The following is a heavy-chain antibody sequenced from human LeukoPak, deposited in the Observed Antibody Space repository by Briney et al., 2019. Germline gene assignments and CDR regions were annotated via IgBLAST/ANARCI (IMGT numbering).Heavy chain of an antibody. D-gene: IGHD3-22*01. CDR1: GGSISSSNW. CDR2: IYHSGST. Sequence: SETLSLTCAVSGGSISSSNWWSWVRQPPGKGLEWIGEIYHSGSTNYNPSFKSRVTISVDKSKNQFSLKLSSVTAADTAVYYCARQRLDYDSSGYYMFDPWGQGTLVTVSS. J-gene: IGHJ5*02. V-gene: IGHV4-4*02. CDR3: ARQRLDYDSSGYYMFDP.